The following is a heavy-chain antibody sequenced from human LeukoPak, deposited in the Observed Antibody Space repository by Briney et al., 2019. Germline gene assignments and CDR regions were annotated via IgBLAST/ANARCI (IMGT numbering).Heavy chain of an antibody. J-gene: IGHJ6*02. Sequence: PGGSLRLSCLVFGSKFEDHGIHWVRQAPGKGLEWVSGISWNGGFIGYADSVKGRFTVSRDNAKNSVYLQMTRLRVEDTAFYYCARDRSSSWPYGMDEWGPGTTVTVSS. V-gene: IGHV3-9*01. CDR2: ISWNGGFI. D-gene: IGHD6-19*01. CDR1: GSKFEDHG. CDR3: ARDRSSSWPYGMDE.